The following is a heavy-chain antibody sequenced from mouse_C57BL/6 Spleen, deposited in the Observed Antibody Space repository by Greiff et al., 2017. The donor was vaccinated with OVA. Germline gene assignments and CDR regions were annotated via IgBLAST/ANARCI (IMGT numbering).Heavy chain of an antibody. CDR2: INPSNGGT. D-gene: IGHD2-3*01. CDR1: GYTFTSYW. CDR3: ASHDGYFSAWFAY. V-gene: IGHV1-53*01. J-gene: IGHJ3*01. Sequence: QVQLQQSGTELVKPGASVKLSCKASGYTFTSYWMHWVKQRPGQGLEWIGHINPSNGGTNYNEKFKSKATLTVDKSSSTAYIQLSSLTSEDSAVYYCASHDGYFSAWFAYWGQGTLVTVSA.